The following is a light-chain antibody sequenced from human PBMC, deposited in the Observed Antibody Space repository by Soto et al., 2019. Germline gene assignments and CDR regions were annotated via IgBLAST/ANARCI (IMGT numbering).Light chain of an antibody. CDR3: QQRYSTPPT. Sequence: DIQMTQSPSSLSASVGDRVTMTCRASQSISSYLMWYQQKPGKAPKLLMYAASSLQSGVSSRFSGRGSGTDFTLTISSLQPEDFATYYCQQRYSTPPTFGGGTKVEIK. CDR2: AAS. CDR1: QSISSY. V-gene: IGKV1-39*01. J-gene: IGKJ4*01.